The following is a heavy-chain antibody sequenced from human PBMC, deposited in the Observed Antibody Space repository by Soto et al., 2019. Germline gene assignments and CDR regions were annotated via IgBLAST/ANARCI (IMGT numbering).Heavy chain of an antibody. CDR2: IYSGGST. D-gene: IGHD5-18*01. J-gene: IGHJ4*02. V-gene: IGHV3-66*01. CDR3: ATSPQRNY. Sequence: EVQLVESGGGLVQPGGSLRLSCAASGFAVSSNYMSWVRQAPGKGLEGVSVIYSGGSTHYADSVKGRFIISRDNSKNTLYLQINRLRAEDTAVYYCATSPQRNYWGEGTLVTVSS. CDR1: GFAVSSNY.